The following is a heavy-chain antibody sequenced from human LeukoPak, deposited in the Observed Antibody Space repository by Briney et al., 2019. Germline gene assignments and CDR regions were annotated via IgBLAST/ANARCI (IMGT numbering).Heavy chain of an antibody. CDR1: GFTFSSYA. D-gene: IGHD1-26*01. V-gene: IGHV3-30*04. CDR3: AREGGSIVGAANYYGMDV. Sequence: GGSLRLSCAASGFTFSSYAMHWVRQAPGEGLEWGVVISYDGSNKYYADPVKGRFTISRDNSKNTLYLQMNSLRAEDTAVYYCAREGGSIVGAANYYGMDVWGQGTTVAVSS. J-gene: IGHJ6*02. CDR2: ISYDGSNK.